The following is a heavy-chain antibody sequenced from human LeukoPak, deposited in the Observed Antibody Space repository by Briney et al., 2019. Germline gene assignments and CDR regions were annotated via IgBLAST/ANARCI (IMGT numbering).Heavy chain of an antibody. V-gene: IGHV3-30*18. Sequence: GRSLRLSCAASGFTFSSYGMHWVRQAPGKGLEWVAVISYDGSNKYYADSVKGRFTISRDNSKNTLYLQMSSLRAEDTAVYYCAKPQGTAMALDYWGQGTLVTVSS. CDR1: GFTFSSYG. CDR2: ISYDGSNK. D-gene: IGHD5-18*01. J-gene: IGHJ4*02. CDR3: AKPQGTAMALDY.